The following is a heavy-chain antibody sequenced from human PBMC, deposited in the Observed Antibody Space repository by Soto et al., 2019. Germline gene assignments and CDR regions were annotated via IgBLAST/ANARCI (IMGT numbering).Heavy chain of an antibody. CDR1: GGSISSYY. D-gene: IGHD4-4*01. J-gene: IGHJ4*02. V-gene: IGHV4-59*01. CDR3: ARDRLDGYSSFDY. CDR2: IYYSGST. Sequence: SETLSLTCTVSGGSISSYYWSWIRQPPGKGLEWIGYIYYSGSTNYNPSLKSRVTISVDTSKNQFSLKLSSVTAADTAVYYCARDRLDGYSSFDYWGQGTLVTVPQ.